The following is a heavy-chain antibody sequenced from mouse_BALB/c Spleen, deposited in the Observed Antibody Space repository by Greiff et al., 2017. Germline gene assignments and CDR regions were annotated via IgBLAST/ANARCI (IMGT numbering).Heavy chain of an antibody. D-gene: IGHD1-1*01. Sequence: VQLVESGPGLVQPSQSLSITCTVSGFSLTNYGVHWVRQSPGKGLEWLGVIWSGGSTDYNAAFISRLSISKDNSKSQVFFKMNSLQANDTAIYYCAREQNYGSSGFAYWGQGTLVTVSA. CDR2: IWSGGST. CDR3: AREQNYGSSGFAY. CDR1: GFSLTNYG. J-gene: IGHJ3*01. V-gene: IGHV2-2*02.